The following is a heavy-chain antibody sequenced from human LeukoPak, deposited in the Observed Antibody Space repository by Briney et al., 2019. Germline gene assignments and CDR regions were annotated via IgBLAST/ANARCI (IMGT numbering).Heavy chain of an antibody. CDR1: GFTFTTYW. V-gene: IGHV3-7*01. Sequence: GESLRLSCAASGFTFTTYWMSWVRQLPGKGLEWVANINQDGTEKYYVDSVKGRFTISRDNAKNSLYLQMSSLRAEDTAVYYCAISRSVDWFHPWGQGTLVTVSS. J-gene: IGHJ5*02. CDR2: INQDGTEK. CDR3: AISRSVDWFHP.